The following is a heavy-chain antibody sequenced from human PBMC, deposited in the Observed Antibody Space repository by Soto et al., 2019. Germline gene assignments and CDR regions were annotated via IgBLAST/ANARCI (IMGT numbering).Heavy chain of an antibody. CDR1: GFTFSSYA. V-gene: IGHV3-23*01. D-gene: IGHD6-13*01. Sequence: LRLSCAASGFTFSSYAMSWVRQALGKGLEWVSAISGSGGRTYYADSVKGRFTISRDNSKNTLYLQMNSLRAEDTAVYYCAKIGSNVIAAAGYYYYMDVWGKGTTVTVSS. CDR2: ISGSGGRT. J-gene: IGHJ6*03. CDR3: AKIGSNVIAAAGYYYYMDV.